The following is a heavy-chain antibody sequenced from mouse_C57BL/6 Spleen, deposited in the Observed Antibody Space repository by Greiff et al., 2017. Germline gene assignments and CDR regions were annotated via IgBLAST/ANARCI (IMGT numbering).Heavy chain of an antibody. D-gene: IGHD1-1*01. V-gene: IGHV1-52*01. J-gene: IGHJ3*01. Sequence: VQLQQPGAELVRPGSSVKLSCKASGYTFTSYWMHWVKQRPIQGLEWIGNIDPSDSETHYNQKFKDKATLTVDKSSSTAYMQLSSLTSEDSAVYYCARNYGSSLFAYWGQGTLGTVSA. CDR2: IDPSDSET. CDR1: GYTFTSYW. CDR3: ARNYGSSLFAY.